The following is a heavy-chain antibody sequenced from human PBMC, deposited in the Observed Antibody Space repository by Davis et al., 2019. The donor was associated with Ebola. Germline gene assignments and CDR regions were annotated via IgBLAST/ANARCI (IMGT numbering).Heavy chain of an antibody. CDR3: AREGCSGGSCYGWFDP. V-gene: IGHV1-2*04. J-gene: IGHJ5*02. CDR2: INPNSGGT. Sequence: AASVKVSCKASGYTFTSYDINWARQATGQGLEWMGWINPNSGGTNYAQKFQGWVTMTRDTSISTAYMELSRLRSDDTAVYYCAREGCSGGSCYGWFDPWGQGTLVTVSS. CDR1: GYTFTSYD. D-gene: IGHD2-15*01.